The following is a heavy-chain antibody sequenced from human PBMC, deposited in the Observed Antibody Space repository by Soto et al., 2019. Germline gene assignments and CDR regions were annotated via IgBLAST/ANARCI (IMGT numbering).Heavy chain of an antibody. V-gene: IGHV3-48*01. J-gene: IGHJ4*02. CDR2: ISSSSSTI. D-gene: IGHD3-3*01. CDR1: GFTFSSYS. CDR3: AREDYDFWSGGIYYFDC. Sequence: HPGGSLRLSCAASGFTFSSYSMNWVRQAPGKGLEWVSYISSSSSTIYYADSVKGRFTISRDNAKNSLYLQMNSLRAEDTAVYYCAREDYDFWSGGIYYFDCWGQGTLVTVSS.